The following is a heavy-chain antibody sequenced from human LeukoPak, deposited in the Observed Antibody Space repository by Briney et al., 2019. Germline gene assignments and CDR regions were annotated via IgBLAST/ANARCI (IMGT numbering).Heavy chain of an antibody. CDR1: GGSFSGYY. Sequence: SETLSLTCAVYGGSFSGYYWSWIRQPPGKGLEWIGEINHSGSTNYNPSLKSRVTISVDTSKNQFSLKLSSVTAADTAVYYCARRPIAAAILGYWGQGTLVTVSS. D-gene: IGHD6-13*01. V-gene: IGHV4-34*01. J-gene: IGHJ4*02. CDR2: INHSGST. CDR3: ARRPIAAAILGY.